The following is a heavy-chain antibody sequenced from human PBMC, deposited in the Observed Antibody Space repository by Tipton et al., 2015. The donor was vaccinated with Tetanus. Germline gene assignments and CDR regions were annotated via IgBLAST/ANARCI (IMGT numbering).Heavy chain of an antibody. V-gene: IGHV3-21*01. CDR3: ARVPGAGVGYCSGGNCHYFDY. CDR1: GFTFSSFG. D-gene: IGHD2-15*01. J-gene: IGHJ4*02. CDR2: ITGSSSYI. Sequence: SLRLSCAASGFTFSSFGMTWVRQAPGKGLEWVSSITGSSSYIYYADSVKGRFTISRDNAKNSLYLQMNSLRAEDTAMYYCARVPGAGVGYCSGGNCHYFDYWGQGTLATVSS.